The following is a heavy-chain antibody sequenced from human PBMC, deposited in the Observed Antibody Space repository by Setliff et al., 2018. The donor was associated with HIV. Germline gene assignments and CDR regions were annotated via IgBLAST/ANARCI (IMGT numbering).Heavy chain of an antibody. D-gene: IGHD6-19*01. V-gene: IGHV1-2*06. Sequence: ASVKVSCKASGYIFTGYYIHWVRQAPGQGLEWMGRINPDNGDTNSAQKFQGRVTMTRDTSISTAYMELSRLRSDDTAVYYCAGDRWVWGGPDSGYYYYFMDVWGKGTTVTVSS. CDR2: INPDNGDT. CDR3: AGDRWVWGGPDSGYYYYFMDV. J-gene: IGHJ6*03. CDR1: GYIFTGYY.